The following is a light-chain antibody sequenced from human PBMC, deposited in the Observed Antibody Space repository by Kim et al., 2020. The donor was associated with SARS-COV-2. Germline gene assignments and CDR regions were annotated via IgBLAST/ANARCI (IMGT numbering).Light chain of an antibody. CDR1: SVGTKS. CDR3: QVWDSSSDHRVV. Sequence: PGKTARITCGGNSVGTKSVHWYQKEPGQAPGLVIYYDSGRPSGIPERFSGSNSGNTATLTISRVEAGDEADYYCQVWDSSSDHRVVFGGGTQLTVL. CDR2: YDS. J-gene: IGLJ2*01. V-gene: IGLV3-21*04.